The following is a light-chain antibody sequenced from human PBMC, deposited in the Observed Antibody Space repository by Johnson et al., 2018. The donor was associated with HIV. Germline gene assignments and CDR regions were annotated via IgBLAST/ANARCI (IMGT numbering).Light chain of an antibody. CDR2: DNN. J-gene: IGLJ1*01. V-gene: IGLV1-51*01. Sequence: QSVLTQPPSVSAAPGQKVTISCSGSSSNIGNNYVSWYQQLPGTAPKLLIYDNNKRPSGIPDRFSGSKSGTSATLGITGLQIGDEADYYCGTWNSSLSGGPYVFGTGTKVTAL. CDR1: SSNIGNNY. CDR3: GTWNSSLSGGPYV.